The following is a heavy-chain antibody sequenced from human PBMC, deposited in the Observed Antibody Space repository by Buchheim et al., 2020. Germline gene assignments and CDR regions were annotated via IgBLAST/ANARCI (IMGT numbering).Heavy chain of an antibody. CDR2: ISYDGSNK. CDR1: GFTFSSYA. J-gene: IGHJ4*02. V-gene: IGHV3-30*04. CDR3: ARDVTGDGDY. D-gene: IGHD7-27*01. Sequence: QVQLVESGGGVVQPGRSLRLSCAASGFTFSSYAMHWVRQAPGEGLEWVAVISYDGSNKYYADSVKGRFTISRDNSKNTLYQQMNSLRAEDTAVYYCARDVTGDGDYWGQGTL.